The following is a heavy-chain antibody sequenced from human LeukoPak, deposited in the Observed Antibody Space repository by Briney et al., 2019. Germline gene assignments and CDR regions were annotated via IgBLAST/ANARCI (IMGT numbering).Heavy chain of an antibody. CDR2: IGTAGDT. V-gene: IGHV3-13*01. CDR3: ARAPGYSGIDY. CDR1: GFTFSSYD. D-gene: IGHD1-26*01. Sequence: GGSLRLSCAASGFTFSSYDMHWVRQATGKGLEWVSAIGTAGDTYYPGSVKGRFTISRENAENSLYLQMNSLRAGDTAVYYCARAPGYSGIDYWGQGTLVTVSS. J-gene: IGHJ4*02.